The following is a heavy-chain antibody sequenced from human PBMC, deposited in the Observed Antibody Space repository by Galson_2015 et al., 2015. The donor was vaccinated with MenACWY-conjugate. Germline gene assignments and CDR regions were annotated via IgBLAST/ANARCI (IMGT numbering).Heavy chain of an antibody. CDR1: GFTFDDYG. Sequence: SLRLSCAASGFTFDDYGMSWVRQAPGKGLEWVSGINWNGGSTGYADSVKGRFTISRDNAKNSLYLQMNSLRAEDTALYYCARDRIPVIVGATPIGYWGQGTLVTVSS. CDR3: ARDRIPVIVGATPIGY. CDR2: INWNGGST. V-gene: IGHV3-20*04. D-gene: IGHD1-26*01. J-gene: IGHJ4*02.